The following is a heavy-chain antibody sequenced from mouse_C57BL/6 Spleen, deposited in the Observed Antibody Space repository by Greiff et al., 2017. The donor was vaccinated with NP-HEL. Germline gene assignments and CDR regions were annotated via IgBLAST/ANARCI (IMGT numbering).Heavy chain of an antibody. D-gene: IGHD4-1*01. CDR1: GYTFTDYN. CDR3: ARFPLWDVDAMDY. V-gene: IGHV1-22*01. J-gene: IGHJ4*01. Sequence: EVQLQESGPELVKPGASVKMSCKASGYTFTDYNMHWVKQSHGKSLEWIGYINPNNGGTSYNQKFKGKATLTVNKSSSTAYMELRSLTSEDSAVYYCARFPLWDVDAMDYWGQGTSVTVSS. CDR2: INPNNGGT.